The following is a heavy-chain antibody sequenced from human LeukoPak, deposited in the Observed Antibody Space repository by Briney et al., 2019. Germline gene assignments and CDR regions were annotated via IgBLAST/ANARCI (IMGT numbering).Heavy chain of an antibody. CDR2: ISSSSSYI. Sequence: GGSLRLSCAASGFTFSNYNMNWVRRAPGKGLEWVSSISSSSSYIYYADSVKGRFTISRDNANNSLYLQMNSLRAEDTTVYYCVRGKTYSFDYWGQGTLITVSS. CDR1: GFTFSNYN. CDR3: VRGKTYSFDY. J-gene: IGHJ4*02. V-gene: IGHV3-21*01.